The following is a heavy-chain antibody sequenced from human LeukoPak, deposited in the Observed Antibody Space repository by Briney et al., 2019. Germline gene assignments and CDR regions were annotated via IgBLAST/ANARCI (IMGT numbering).Heavy chain of an antibody. J-gene: IGHJ4*02. V-gene: IGHV3-23*01. Sequence: QPGGSLGLSCAASRFTFKNYAMAWVRQAPGKGLEWVSTISGTDDNTYYADSVKGRFTISRDISKNTLYLQMNTLRADDTAVYYCANDFGHWGQGTLVTVSS. CDR3: ANDFGH. CDR2: ISGTDDNT. CDR1: RFTFKNYA.